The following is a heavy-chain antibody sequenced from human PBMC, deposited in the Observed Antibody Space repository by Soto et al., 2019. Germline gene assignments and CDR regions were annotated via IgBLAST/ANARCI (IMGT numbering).Heavy chain of an antibody. CDR3: AKDRRAGGNSAFYFDF. D-gene: IGHD3-16*01. J-gene: IGHJ4*02. CDR1: GFKFSHYA. Sequence: GGSLRLSCAASGFKFSHYAMSWVRQAPGKGLEWVSLISATGGGTYYADSVKGRFTISRDNSHNTLYLQVNSFTAEDTGVYYCAKDRRAGGNSAFYFDFWGQGAQVTVS. CDR2: ISATGGGT. V-gene: IGHV3-23*01.